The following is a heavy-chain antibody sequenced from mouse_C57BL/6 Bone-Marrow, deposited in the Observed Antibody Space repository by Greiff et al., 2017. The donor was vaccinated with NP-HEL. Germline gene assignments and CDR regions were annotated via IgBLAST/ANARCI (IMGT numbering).Heavy chain of an antibody. CDR3: ARGYGT. D-gene: IGHD1-1*01. CDR2: INPSTGGT. J-gene: IGHJ1*03. V-gene: IGHV1-42*01. Sequence: VQLQQSGPELVKPGASVKISCKASGYSFTGYYMNWVKQSPEKSLEWIGEINPSTGGTTYNQKFKAKATLTVDKSSSTAYMQLKSLTSEDSAVYYCARGYGTWGTGTTVTVSS. CDR1: GYSFTGYY.